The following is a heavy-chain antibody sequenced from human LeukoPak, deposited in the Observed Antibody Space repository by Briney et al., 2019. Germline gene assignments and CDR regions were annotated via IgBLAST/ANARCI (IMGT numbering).Heavy chain of an antibody. V-gene: IGHV4-61*02. D-gene: IGHD4-17*01. CDR1: GGSISSGSYY. CDR2: IYTSGST. Sequence: SETLSLTSTVSGGSISSGSYYWSWIRQPAGKGLEWIGRIYTSGSTNYNPSLKSRVTISVDRSKNQFSLKLSSVTAADTAVYYCARLPLRRGEYFDLWGPGTLVTVSS. CDR3: ARLPLRRGEYFDL. J-gene: IGHJ2*01.